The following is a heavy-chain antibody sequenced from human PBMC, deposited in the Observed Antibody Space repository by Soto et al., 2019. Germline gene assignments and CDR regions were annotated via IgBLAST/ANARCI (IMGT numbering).Heavy chain of an antibody. D-gene: IGHD1-1*01. V-gene: IGHV1-69*06. CDR2: IIPIFGTA. CDR3: ARVAPTSWYFDY. J-gene: IGHJ4*02. Sequence: SVKVSCKASGGTFSSYAISWVRQAPGQGLEWMGGIIPIFGTANYAQKFQGRVTITADKSTSTAYMELSSLRSEVTAVYYCARVAPTSWYFDYWGQGTLVTVSS. CDR1: GGTFSSYA.